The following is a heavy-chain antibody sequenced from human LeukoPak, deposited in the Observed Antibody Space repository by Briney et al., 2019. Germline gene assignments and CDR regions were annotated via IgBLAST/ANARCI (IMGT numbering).Heavy chain of an antibody. CDR1: GDSVSRNTAG. J-gene: IGHJ4*02. CDR2: TYHTSKWYN. Sequence: SQTLSLTCAISGDSVSRNTAGWNWIRQSPSRGLEWLGRTYHTSKWYNDYALSVKSRITINADTSKNQFSLQLNSVTPEDTAVYFCARDSGPYPNLDWGQGILVTVSS. V-gene: IGHV6-1*01. CDR3: ARDSGPYPNLD. D-gene: IGHD1-26*01.